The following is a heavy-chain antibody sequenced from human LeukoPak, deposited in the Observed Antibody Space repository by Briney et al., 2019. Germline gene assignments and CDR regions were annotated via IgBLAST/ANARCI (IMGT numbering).Heavy chain of an antibody. CDR2: ISGSGGST. CDR3: AKDVKPVATENNWFDP. V-gene: IGHV3-23*01. Sequence: LAGGSLRLSCAASGFTFSSYAMSWVRQAPGKGLEWVSAISGSGGSTYYADSVKGRFTISRDNSKNTLYLQMNSLRAEDTAVYYCAKDVKPVATENNWFDPWGQGTLVTVSS. CDR1: GFTFSSYA. D-gene: IGHD5-12*01. J-gene: IGHJ5*02.